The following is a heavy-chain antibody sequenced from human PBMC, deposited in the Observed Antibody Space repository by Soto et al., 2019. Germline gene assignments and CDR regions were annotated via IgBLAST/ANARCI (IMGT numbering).Heavy chain of an antibody. V-gene: IGHV3-30*18. CDR3: AKDTVGGYFDY. Sequence: QVQLVESGGGVVQPGRSLRLSCAASGFTFSSYGMHWVRQAPGKGLEWVADISYDGSNKYYADSVKGRFTISRDNSKNTLYLQMNSLRAEDTDVYYCAKDTVGGYFDYWGQGTLVTVSS. CDR1: GFTFSSYG. J-gene: IGHJ4*02. CDR2: ISYDGSNK. D-gene: IGHD3-16*01.